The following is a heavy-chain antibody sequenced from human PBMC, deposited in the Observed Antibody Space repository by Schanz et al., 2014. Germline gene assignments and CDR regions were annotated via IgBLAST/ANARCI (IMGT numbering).Heavy chain of an antibody. CDR1: GFIFSSYS. V-gene: IGHV3-48*01. Sequence: DVQLLESGGGLVQPGGSLRLSCAASGFIFSSYSMNWVRQAPGKGLEWVSYISSSSSTRYYADSVKGRFTISRDKAKNKLYLQMDSLRAEDSSIYYCAKDAPYPFDIWGRGTLITVSS. CDR2: ISSSSSTR. J-gene: IGHJ2*01. CDR3: AKDAPYPFDI.